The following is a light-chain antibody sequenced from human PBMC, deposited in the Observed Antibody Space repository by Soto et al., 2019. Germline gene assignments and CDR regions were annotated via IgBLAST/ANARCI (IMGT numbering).Light chain of an antibody. J-gene: IGKJ4*01. Sequence: EIVMTQSPATLSVSPGETATLSCRASQSVSYNLAWYQQKPGQGPRLLIYGAFTRATGIPARFSCSGSGTDFTHTISSLQSEDFAVYYCQQYKNCPPLTFGGGTKVEIK. V-gene: IGKV3-15*01. CDR3: QQYKNCPPLT. CDR2: GAF. CDR1: QSVSYN.